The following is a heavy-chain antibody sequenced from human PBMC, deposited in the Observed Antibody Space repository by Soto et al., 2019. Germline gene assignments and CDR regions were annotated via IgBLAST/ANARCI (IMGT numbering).Heavy chain of an antibody. Sequence: GWSLRLSCAASGFTFSSYSMNWVRQAPGKGLEWVSSISSSSSYIYYADSVKGRFTISRDNAKNSLYLQMNSLRAEDTAVYYCARGKDIVVVVADNRFDPWGQGTLVTVSS. CDR2: ISSSSSYI. CDR1: GFTFSSYS. CDR3: ARGKDIVVVVADNRFDP. V-gene: IGHV3-21*01. J-gene: IGHJ5*02. D-gene: IGHD2-15*01.